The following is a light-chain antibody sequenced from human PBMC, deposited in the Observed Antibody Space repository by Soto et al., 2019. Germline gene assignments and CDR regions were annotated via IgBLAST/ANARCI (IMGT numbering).Light chain of an antibody. CDR3: SAYTSSSTLV. V-gene: IGLV2-14*01. CDR2: EVS. CDR1: SSDLGGYNY. Sequence: QSALTQPASVSGSPGQSITISCTGTSSDLGGYNYVSWYQQHPGKAPKVMIYEVSNRPSGVSNRFSGSKSGNTASLTISGLQAEDEAEYYGSAYTSSSTLVFGGGTKLTVL. J-gene: IGLJ2*01.